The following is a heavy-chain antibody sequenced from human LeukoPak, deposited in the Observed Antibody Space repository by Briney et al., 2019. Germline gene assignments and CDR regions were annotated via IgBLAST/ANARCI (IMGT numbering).Heavy chain of an antibody. V-gene: IGHV3-48*03. CDR3: ARADSSGWGSLDY. J-gene: IGHJ4*02. CDR1: GFTFSSYE. CDR2: ISSSGSTI. D-gene: IGHD6-19*01. Sequence: GGSLRLSCAASGFTFSSYEMNWVRQAAGKGLEWVSYISSSGSTIYYADSVKGRFTISRDNAKNSLYLQMNSLRAEDTAVYYCARADSSGWGSLDYWGQGTLVTVSS.